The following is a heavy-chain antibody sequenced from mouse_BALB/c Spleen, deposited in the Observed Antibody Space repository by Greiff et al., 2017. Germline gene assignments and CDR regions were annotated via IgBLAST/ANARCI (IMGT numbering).Heavy chain of an antibody. J-gene: IGHJ4*01. CDR3: ARRRHYAMDY. CDR2: IDTSDSYT. CDR1: GYTFTDYW. V-gene: IGHV1-69*01. Sequence: QVQLQQPGAELVMPGASVKMSCKASGYTFTDYWMHWVKQRPGQGLEWIGAIDTSDSYTSYNQKFKGKATLTVDESSSTAYMQLSSLTSEDSAVYYCARRRHYAMDYWGQGTSVTVSS.